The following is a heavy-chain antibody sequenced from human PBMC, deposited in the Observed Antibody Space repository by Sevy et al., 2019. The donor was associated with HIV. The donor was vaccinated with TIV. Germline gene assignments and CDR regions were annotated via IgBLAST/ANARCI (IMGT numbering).Heavy chain of an antibody. D-gene: IGHD4-17*01. CDR1: GYIFTDYY. V-gene: IGHV1-2*02. CDR3: ARLTTQPTSDLYGLDV. J-gene: IGHJ6*02. CDR2: INSDSGVT. Sequence: ASVKVSCKASGYIFTDYYIHWVRQAPGQGLEWMAWINSDSGVTNYAQRFQGEVTVTRDPSLSTAYLELTNLKSNHTAIYYCARLTTQPTSDLYGLDVWGQGTTVTVSS.